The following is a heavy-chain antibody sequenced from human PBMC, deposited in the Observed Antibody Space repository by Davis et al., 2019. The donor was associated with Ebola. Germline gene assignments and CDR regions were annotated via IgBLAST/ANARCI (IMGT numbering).Heavy chain of an antibody. Sequence: GGSLRLSCAASGFTFSSYGMHWVRQAPGKGLEWVAFIRYDGSNKYYADSVKGRFTISRDNSKNTLYLQMNSLRAEDTAVYYCAKDVRRYFDWSTAFDYWGQGTLVTVSS. CDR3: AKDVRRYFDWSTAFDY. CDR1: GFTFSSYG. CDR2: IRYDGSNK. V-gene: IGHV3-30*02. D-gene: IGHD3-9*01. J-gene: IGHJ4*02.